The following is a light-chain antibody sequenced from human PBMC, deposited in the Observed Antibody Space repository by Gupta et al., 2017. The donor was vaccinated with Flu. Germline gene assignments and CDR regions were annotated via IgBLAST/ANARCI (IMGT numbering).Light chain of an antibody. Sequence: ERATPSCRASQTVSTYLVGYQHKPGQAPRLLIYDASYRATGIPARFSGSGSGTDFTLTISSLEPEDSAIDYCQQRGNWPPVTFGQGTRLEIK. CDR2: DAS. J-gene: IGKJ5*01. CDR1: QTVSTY. V-gene: IGKV3-11*01. CDR3: QQRGNWPPVT.